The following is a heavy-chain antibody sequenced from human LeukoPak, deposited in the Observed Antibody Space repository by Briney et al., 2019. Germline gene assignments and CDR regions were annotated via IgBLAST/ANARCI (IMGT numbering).Heavy chain of an antibody. CDR1: GLTFSSYA. CDR3: AKITMATTPNF. J-gene: IGHJ4*02. Sequence: GGSLRLSCAASGLTFSSYAMNWVRQASGKGLEWVSGITDSGRKTYYADSVKGRFSISRDNSRNTLYLQMSDLRAEDTAVYYCAKITMATTPNFWGQGTLVTVSS. D-gene: IGHD3-10*01. V-gene: IGHV3-23*01. CDR2: ITDSGRKT.